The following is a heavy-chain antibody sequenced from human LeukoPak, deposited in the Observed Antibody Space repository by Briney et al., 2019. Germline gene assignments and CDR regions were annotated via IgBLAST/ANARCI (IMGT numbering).Heavy chain of an antibody. CDR3: ARAPCYYYDSSGYATFDP. V-gene: IGHV4-59*08. CDR2: IYYSGST. J-gene: IGHJ5*02. D-gene: IGHD3-22*01. CDR1: GGSISSYY. Sequence: SETLSLTCTVSGGSISSYYWSWIRQPPGKGLEWIGYIYYSGSTNYNPSLKSRVTISVDTSKNQFSLKLSSVTAADTAVYYCARAPCYYYDSSGYATFDPWGQGTLVTVSS.